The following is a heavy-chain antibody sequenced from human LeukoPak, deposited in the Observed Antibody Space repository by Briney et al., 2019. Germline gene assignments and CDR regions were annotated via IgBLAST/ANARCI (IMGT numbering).Heavy chain of an antibody. CDR2: IYYSGST. J-gene: IGHJ4*02. Sequence: PSETLSLTCTVSGGSINGYFWSWIRQPPGKGLEWIGYIYYSGSTNYNPSLKSRVTISVDTSKNQFSLKLSSVTAADTAVYYCAREAVEGIVVALDYWGQGTLVTVSS. CDR3: AREAVEGIVVALDY. V-gene: IGHV4-59*01. CDR1: GGSINGYF. D-gene: IGHD3-22*01.